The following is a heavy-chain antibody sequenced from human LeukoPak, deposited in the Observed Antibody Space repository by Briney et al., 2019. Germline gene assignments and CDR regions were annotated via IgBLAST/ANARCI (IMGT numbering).Heavy chain of an antibody. Sequence: SETLSLNCAVYGVSFSGYYWSWLRQPPGKGLEWMGEINHSGNTHYNPSLKGRVTMSVDTSKNQFSLKLSSVTAVSTAVYYCARMVRLAAIPGYLIYCSQATLVSVSS. J-gene: IGHJ4*01. CDR3: ARMVRLAAIPGYLIY. CDR2: INHSGNT. D-gene: IGHD2-2*02. CDR1: GVSFSGYY. V-gene: IGHV4-34*01.